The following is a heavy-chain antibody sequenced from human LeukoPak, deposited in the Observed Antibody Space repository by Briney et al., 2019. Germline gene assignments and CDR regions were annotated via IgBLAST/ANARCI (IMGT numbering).Heavy chain of an antibody. CDR3: ARDLESSNWYYGMDV. D-gene: IGHD6-13*01. Sequence: ASVKVSCKASGYTFTGYYMHWVRQAPGQGLEWMGWINPNSGGTNYAQKFQGCVTMTRDTAISTAYMELSRLRSDDTAVYYCARDLESSNWYYGMDVWGQGTTVTVSS. V-gene: IGHV1-2*04. CDR1: GYTFTGYY. CDR2: INPNSGGT. J-gene: IGHJ6*02.